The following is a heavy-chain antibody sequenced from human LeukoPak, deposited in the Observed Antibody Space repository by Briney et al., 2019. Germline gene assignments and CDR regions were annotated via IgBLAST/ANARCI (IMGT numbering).Heavy chain of an antibody. CDR1: GFTFSSYA. Sequence: PGGSLRLSCAASGFTFSSYAMSWVRQAPGKGLEWVSAISGSGGSTYYADSVKGRFTISRDNSKNTLLLQMNSLRAEDTAVYYCAKPRSAWYVFDQWGQGTLVTVSS. CDR3: AKPRSAWYVFDQ. CDR2: ISGSGGST. V-gene: IGHV3-23*01. J-gene: IGHJ4*02. D-gene: IGHD6-19*01.